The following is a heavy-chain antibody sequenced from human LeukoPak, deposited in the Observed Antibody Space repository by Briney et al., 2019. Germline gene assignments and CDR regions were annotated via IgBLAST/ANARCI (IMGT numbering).Heavy chain of an antibody. Sequence: GKSLRLSCASSGFTFRSYGLQCVRQAPGKGLEWVSVVGGRSNFTYYADSVKGRFTISRDKSKNTIYLQMDSLRAEDTAVYYCAPIFWGCYYDKGDYWGPGTLVTVA. V-gene: IGHV3-23*01. J-gene: IGHJ4*02. CDR1: GFTFRSYG. CDR3: APIFWGCYYDKGDY. D-gene: IGHD3-10*01. CDR2: VGGRSNFT.